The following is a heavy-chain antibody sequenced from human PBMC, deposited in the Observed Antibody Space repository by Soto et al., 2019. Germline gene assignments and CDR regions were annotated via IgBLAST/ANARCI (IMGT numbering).Heavy chain of an antibody. D-gene: IGHD1-7*01. CDR3: AKDDISGTTSNTCFDF. CDR1: GFNFSSYG. CDR2: ISFDGGDK. Sequence: PGGSLRLSCAASGFNFSSYGMHWVRQGPGKGLDWVALISFDGGDKYYADSVRGRFSISRDDPKNTLYLQMSSLRPEDTAVYYCAKDDISGTTSNTCFDFWGRGTLVTVSS. J-gene: IGHJ5*01. V-gene: IGHV3-30*18.